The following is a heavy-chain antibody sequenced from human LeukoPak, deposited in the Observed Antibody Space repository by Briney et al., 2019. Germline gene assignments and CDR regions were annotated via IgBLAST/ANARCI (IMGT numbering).Heavy chain of an antibody. D-gene: IGHD2-15*01. Sequence: GGSLRLSCEGSGFTFSNYWMGWVRQAPGKGLQWVANIKTDGSEKYYVDSVKGRFTISRDNAKNSLYLQMNSLRAEDTAVYYCATYRSLNRREFQFWGQGTLLTVSS. J-gene: IGHJ1*01. V-gene: IGHV3-7*01. CDR1: GFTFSNYW. CDR2: IKTDGSEK. CDR3: ATYRSLNRREFQF.